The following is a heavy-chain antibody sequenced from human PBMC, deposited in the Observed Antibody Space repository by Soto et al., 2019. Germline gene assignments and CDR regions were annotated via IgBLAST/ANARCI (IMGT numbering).Heavy chain of an antibody. CDR2: IWYDGSNK. CDR3: ASLPTLWGATTRFDY. D-gene: IGHD1-26*01. V-gene: IGHV3-33*01. J-gene: IGHJ4*02. CDR1: GFTFSSYG. Sequence: GGSLRLSCAASGFTFSSYGMHWVRQAPGKGLEWVAVIWYDGSNKYYADSVKGRFTISRDNSKNTLYLQMNSLRAEDTAVYYCASLPTLWGATTRFDYWGQGTLVTVSS.